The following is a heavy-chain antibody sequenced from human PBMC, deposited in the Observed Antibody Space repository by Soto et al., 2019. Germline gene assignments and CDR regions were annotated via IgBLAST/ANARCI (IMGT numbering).Heavy chain of an antibody. J-gene: IGHJ3*02. CDR3: ASPPGIAAAGDAFDI. Sequence: QVQLQESGPGLVKPSGTLSLTCAVSGGSISSSNWWSWVRQPPGKGLEWIGEIYHSGSTNYNPSPKSRVTISVDKSKNQFSLKLSSVTAADTAVYYCASPPGIAAAGDAFDIWGQGTMVTVSS. CDR2: IYHSGST. CDR1: GGSISSSNW. V-gene: IGHV4-4*02. D-gene: IGHD6-13*01.